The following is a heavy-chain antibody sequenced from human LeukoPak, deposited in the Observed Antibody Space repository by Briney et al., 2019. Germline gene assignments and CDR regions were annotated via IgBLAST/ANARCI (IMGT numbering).Heavy chain of an antibody. Sequence: SETLSLTCTVSGGSISNYYWSWIWQPAGKGLEWIGRIYTSGSTNYNPSLKSRVTVSLDTSNNQFSLKLSSVTAADTAVYYCARVRAAPADWGQGTLVTVSS. CDR2: IYTSGST. V-gene: IGHV4-4*07. D-gene: IGHD6-6*01. CDR1: GGSISNYY. J-gene: IGHJ4*02. CDR3: ARVRAAPAD.